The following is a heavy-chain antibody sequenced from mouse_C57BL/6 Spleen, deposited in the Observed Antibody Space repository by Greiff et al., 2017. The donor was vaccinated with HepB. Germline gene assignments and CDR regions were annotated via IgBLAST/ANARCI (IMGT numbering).Heavy chain of an antibody. CDR2: IDPETGGT. Sequence: QVQLKQSGAELVRPGASVTLSCKASGYTFTDYEMHWVKQTPVHGLEWIGAIDPETGGTAYNQKFKGKAILTADKSSSTAYMELRSLTSEDSAVYYCTRERETMDWYFDVWGTGTTVTVSS. CDR3: TRERETMDWYFDV. D-gene: IGHD1-1*02. V-gene: IGHV1-15*01. CDR1: GYTFTDYE. J-gene: IGHJ1*03.